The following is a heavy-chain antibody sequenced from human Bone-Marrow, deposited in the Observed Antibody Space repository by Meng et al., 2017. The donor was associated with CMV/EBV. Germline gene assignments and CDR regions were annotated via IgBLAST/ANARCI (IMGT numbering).Heavy chain of an antibody. CDR1: GGSISSGDYY. CDR2: IYYSGST. CDR3: ARGKYSSSSEGVWFDP. Sequence: SETLSLTCTVSGGSISSGDYYWSWIRQPPGKGLEWIGYIYYSGSTYYNPSLKSRVTISVDTSKNQFSLKLSSVTAADTAVYYCARGKYSSSSEGVWFDPWGQGTLVTVSS. J-gene: IGHJ5*02. D-gene: IGHD6-6*01. V-gene: IGHV4-30-4*02.